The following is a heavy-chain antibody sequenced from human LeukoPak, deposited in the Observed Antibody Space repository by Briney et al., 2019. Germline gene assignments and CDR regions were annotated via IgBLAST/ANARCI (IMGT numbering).Heavy chain of an antibody. CDR1: AASMKTYY. CDR2: IYYSGSA. V-gene: IGHV4-59*01. D-gene: IGHD2-21*01. J-gene: IGHJ4*02. Sequence: SETLSLTCTVSAASMKTYYWTWIRQSPGKGLEWLGHIYYSGSANYNPSLRNRVTISVDTSKSQFSLNLTSVTAADTAIYYCAREGVEMTTAYYFDFWGQGILVTVSS. CDR3: AREGVEMTTAYYFDF.